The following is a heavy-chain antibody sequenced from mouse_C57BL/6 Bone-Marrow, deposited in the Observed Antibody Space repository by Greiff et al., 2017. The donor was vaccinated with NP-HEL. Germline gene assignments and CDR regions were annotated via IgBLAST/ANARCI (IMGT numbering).Heavy chain of an antibody. CDR1: GYTFTSYW. V-gene: IGHV1-64*01. J-gene: IGHJ3*01. Sequence: QVQLQQPGAELVKPGASVKLSCKASGYTFTSYWMHWVKQRPGQGLEWIGMIHPNSGSTNYNEKFKSKATLTVDKSSSTAYMQLSSLTSEDSAVYYCARVYYYGSSYEFAYWGQGTLVTVSA. CDR2: IHPNSGST. CDR3: ARVYYYGSSYEFAY. D-gene: IGHD1-1*01.